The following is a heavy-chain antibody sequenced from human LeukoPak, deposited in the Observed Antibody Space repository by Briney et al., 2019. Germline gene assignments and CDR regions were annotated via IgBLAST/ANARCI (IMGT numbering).Heavy chain of an antibody. CDR3: ARIGYYDFWSGYYHPYYYMDV. CDR1: GGSISSYY. D-gene: IGHD3-3*01. J-gene: IGHJ6*03. CDR2: IYYSGST. Sequence: SETLSLTCTVSGGSISSYYWSWIRQPPGKGLEWIGYIYYSGSTNYNPSLKSRVTISVDTSKNQFSLKLSSVTAADTAVYYCARIGYYDFWSGYYHPYYYMDVWGKGTTVTVSS. V-gene: IGHV4-59*01.